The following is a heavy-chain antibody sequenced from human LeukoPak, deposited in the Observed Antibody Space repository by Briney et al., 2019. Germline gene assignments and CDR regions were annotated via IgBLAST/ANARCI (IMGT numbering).Heavy chain of an antibody. CDR2: IKQDGSEK. Sequence: GGSLRLSCAASGFTFSTYWMTWVRQAPGRGLEWVANIKQDGSEKYYVDSVKGRFTISRDNAKNSLYLQMNSLRAEDTAVYYCARGVYYFDFWGQGTLVTVSS. CDR3: ARGVYYFDF. D-gene: IGHD2-8*01. V-gene: IGHV3-7*02. CDR1: GFTFSTYW. J-gene: IGHJ4*02.